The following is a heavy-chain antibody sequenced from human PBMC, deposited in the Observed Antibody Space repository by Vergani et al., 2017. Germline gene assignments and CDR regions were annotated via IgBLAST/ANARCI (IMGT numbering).Heavy chain of an antibody. J-gene: IGHJ5*02. Sequence: QVQLQESGPGLVKPSQTLSLTCTVPGGSISSGSYYWSWIRQPAGKGREWIGRIYTSGSTNYNPSLKSRVTISGDTSKNQFSMKLSSVNAADTAVYYCAGADIVVVPAAMGWFDPWGQGTLVTVSS. D-gene: IGHD2-2*01. CDR1: GGSISSGSYY. CDR2: IYTSGST. CDR3: AGADIVVVPAAMGWFDP. V-gene: IGHV4-61*02.